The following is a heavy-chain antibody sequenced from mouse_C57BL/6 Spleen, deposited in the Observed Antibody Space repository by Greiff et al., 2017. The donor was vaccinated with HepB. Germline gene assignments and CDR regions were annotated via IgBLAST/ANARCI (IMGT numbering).Heavy chain of an antibody. CDR2: IDPSDSET. Sequence: QVQLQQPGAELVRPGSSVKLSCKASGYTFSSYWMHWVKQRPIQGLEWIGNIDPSDSETHYNQKFKDKATLTVDKSSSTAYMQLSSLTSEDSAVYYCARGIYDGYYTDYWGQGTTLTVSS. D-gene: IGHD2-3*01. CDR1: GYTFSSYW. V-gene: IGHV1-52*01. J-gene: IGHJ2*01. CDR3: ARGIYDGYYTDY.